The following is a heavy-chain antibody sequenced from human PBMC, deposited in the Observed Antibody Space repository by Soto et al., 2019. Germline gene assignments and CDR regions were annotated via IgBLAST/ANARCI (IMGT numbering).Heavy chain of an antibody. J-gene: IGHJ5*02. V-gene: IGHV3-33*01. Sequence: QVQLVESGGGVVQPGRSLRLSCAASGFTFSSYGMHWVRQAPGKGLEWVAVIWYDGSNKYYADSVKGRFTISRDNSKNTLYLQMNSLRAEDTAVYYCARGAKPAAGSPQPNWFDPWGQGTLVTVSS. CDR3: ARGAKPAAGSPQPNWFDP. CDR1: GFTFSSYG. D-gene: IGHD2-2*01. CDR2: IWYDGSNK.